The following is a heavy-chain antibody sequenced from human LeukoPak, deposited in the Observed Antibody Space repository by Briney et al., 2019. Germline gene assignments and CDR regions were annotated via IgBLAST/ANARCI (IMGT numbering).Heavy chain of an antibody. CDR2: IIPIFGTA. Sequence: ASVKVSCKVSGYTLTELSMHWVRQAPGQGLEWMGGIIPIFGTANYAQKFQGRVTITADESTSTAYMELSSLRSEDTAVYYCARDRGVATLYYFDYWGQGTLVTVSS. D-gene: IGHD5-12*01. CDR1: GYTLTELS. V-gene: IGHV1-69*13. CDR3: ARDRGVATLYYFDY. J-gene: IGHJ4*02.